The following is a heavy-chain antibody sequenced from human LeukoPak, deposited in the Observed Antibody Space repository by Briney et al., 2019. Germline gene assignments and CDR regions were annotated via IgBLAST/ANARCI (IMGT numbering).Heavy chain of an antibody. J-gene: IGHJ4*02. Sequence: GGSLRLSCAASGFTVSSNYMNWVRQAPGKGLEWVSYISSSGSTIYYADSVKGRFTISRDNAKNSLYLQMNSLRAEDTAVYYCARDLEDTAMVPFDYWGQGTLVTVSS. V-gene: IGHV3-48*03. D-gene: IGHD5-18*01. CDR2: ISSSGSTI. CDR3: ARDLEDTAMVPFDY. CDR1: GFTVSSNY.